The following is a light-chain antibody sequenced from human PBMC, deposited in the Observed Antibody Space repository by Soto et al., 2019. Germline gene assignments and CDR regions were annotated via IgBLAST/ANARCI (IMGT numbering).Light chain of an antibody. V-gene: IGKV1-39*01. CDR2: DAS. CDR3: QQSDSTPYT. J-gene: IGKJ2*01. CDR1: QTISTY. Sequence: DIQMTQSPSSLSASVGDRVTITCRASQTISTYLNWYQQKPGKAPRLLIYDASSLLSGVPSRFSGSGSGPDFTLTIASLQPEDFSTYYCQQSDSTPYTFGQGTKVDIK.